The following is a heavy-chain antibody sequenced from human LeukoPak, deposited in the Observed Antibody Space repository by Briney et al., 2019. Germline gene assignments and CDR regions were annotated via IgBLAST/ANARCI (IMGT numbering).Heavy chain of an antibody. Sequence: GGSLRLSCAASGFTFSDYWRHWVRQVPGKGLVWVSRINTSGSSTTYAESVKGRFTISRDNAKNTLYLQMDSLRAEDTGVYYCARSNHADDFWGQGTLVTVSS. CDR1: GFTFSDYW. CDR2: INTSGSST. V-gene: IGHV3-74*03. D-gene: IGHD1-14*01. J-gene: IGHJ4*02. CDR3: ARSNHADDF.